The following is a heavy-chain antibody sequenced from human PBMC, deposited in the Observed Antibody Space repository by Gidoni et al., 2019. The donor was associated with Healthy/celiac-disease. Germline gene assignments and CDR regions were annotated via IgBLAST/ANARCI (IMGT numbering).Heavy chain of an antibody. Sequence: QVQLQESGPGLVKPSATLSLTCTVSGGSISSYYWSWSRQPPGKGLEWIGYIYYSGSTNYNPSLKSRVTISVDTSKNQFSLKLSSVTAADTAVYYCARGGVTLYGMDVWGKGTTVTVSS. D-gene: IGHD3-16*01. CDR3: ARGGVTLYGMDV. J-gene: IGHJ6*04. V-gene: IGHV4-59*01. CDR1: GGSISSYY. CDR2: IYYSGST.